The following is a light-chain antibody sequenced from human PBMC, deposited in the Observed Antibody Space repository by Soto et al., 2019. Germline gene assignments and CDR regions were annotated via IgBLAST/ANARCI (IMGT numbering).Light chain of an antibody. CDR1: TSNIETNM. Sequence: QSALTQPPSASGTPGQRVTISCSGSTSNIETNMVNWYQQLPGTAPKLLIYGNNQRPSGVPDRFSGSKSGTSASLAISGLQSDDEADYYCAAWDDSLNAQLFGGGTKLTVL. V-gene: IGLV1-44*01. CDR3: AAWDDSLNAQL. CDR2: GNN. J-gene: IGLJ3*02.